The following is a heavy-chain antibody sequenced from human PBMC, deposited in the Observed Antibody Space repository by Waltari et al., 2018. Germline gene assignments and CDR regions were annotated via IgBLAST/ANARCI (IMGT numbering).Heavy chain of an antibody. CDR2: IYTSGTT. V-gene: IGHV4-61*09. Sequence: QVQLQESGPGLVKPSQTLSLTCTVSGGSISSGSYYWSWIRQPAGKGLEWIGYIYTSGTTNYTPSLKSRVTISVDTSKNQFSLKLSSVTAADTAVYYCARGGGWFDPWGQGTLVTVSS. CDR3: ARGGGWFDP. J-gene: IGHJ5*02. CDR1: GGSISSGSYY. D-gene: IGHD2-15*01.